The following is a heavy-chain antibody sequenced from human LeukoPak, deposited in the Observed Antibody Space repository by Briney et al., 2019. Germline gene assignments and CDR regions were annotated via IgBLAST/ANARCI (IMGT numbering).Heavy chain of an antibody. D-gene: IGHD6-13*01. J-gene: IGHJ4*02. CDR1: GFTFSSYA. V-gene: IGHV3-23*01. Sequence: GGSLRLSCAASGFTFSSYAMSWVRQAPGKGLEWVSAISGSGGSTCYADSVKGRFTISRDNSKNTLYLQMNSLRAEDTAVYYCAKDLRYSSSWYVFDYWGQGTLVTVSS. CDR2: ISGSGGST. CDR3: AKDLRYSSSWYVFDY.